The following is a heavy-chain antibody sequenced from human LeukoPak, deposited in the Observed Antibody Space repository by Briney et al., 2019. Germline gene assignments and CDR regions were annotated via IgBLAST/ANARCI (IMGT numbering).Heavy chain of an antibody. CDR2: ISTSGGYT. J-gene: IGHJ4*02. Sequence: GGSLRLSCAASGFTFSAYYMSWIRQAPGKGLEWVSYISTSGGYTNYAISVKGRFTISRDNAKNSQYLQMNSLRAEDTAVYYCARDRDILTGLFDNWGQGTLVTVSS. CDR3: ARDRDILTGLFDN. V-gene: IGHV3-11*06. CDR1: GFTFSAYY. D-gene: IGHD3-9*01.